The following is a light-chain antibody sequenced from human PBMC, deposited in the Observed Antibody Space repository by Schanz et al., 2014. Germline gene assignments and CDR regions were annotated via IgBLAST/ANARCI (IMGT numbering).Light chain of an antibody. V-gene: IGKV1-9*01. CDR2: AAS. CDR1: QGVGSY. CDR3: QQLSSYPRT. J-gene: IGKJ1*01. Sequence: QLTQSPSSLSASVGDRVTITCRASQGVGSYVAWYQQKPGKAPNLLIYAASTLQSGVPSRFSGSGSGTDFTLTISSLQPEDFATYYCQQLSSYPRTFGQGTKVEFK.